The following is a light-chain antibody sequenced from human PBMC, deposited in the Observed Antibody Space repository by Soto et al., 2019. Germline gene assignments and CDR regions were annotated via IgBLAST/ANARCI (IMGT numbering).Light chain of an antibody. J-gene: IGLJ3*02. CDR2: GNS. CDR1: SSNIGAGYD. CDR3: QSYDSSLGPV. Sequence: QSVLTQPPSVSGAPGQRVTISCTGSSSNIGAGYDVHWYQQLPGTAPKLLIYGNSNRPSGVPDRFSGSKSGTSASLAITGFQAEDEADYYCQSYDSSLGPVFGGGTKLTVL. V-gene: IGLV1-40*01.